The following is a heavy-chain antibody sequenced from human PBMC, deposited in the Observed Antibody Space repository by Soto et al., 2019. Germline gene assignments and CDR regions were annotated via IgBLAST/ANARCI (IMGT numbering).Heavy chain of an antibody. CDR1: GGTFSSYA. CDR3: ASGQYYDSSGYYLVGYFDY. Sequence: ASVEVSCKXSGGTFSSYAISWVRQAPGQGLEWMGGIIPIFGTANYAQKFQGRVTITADKSTSTAYMELSSLRSEDTAVYYCASGQYYDSSGYYLVGYFDYWGQGTLVTVSS. J-gene: IGHJ4*02. CDR2: IIPIFGTA. D-gene: IGHD3-22*01. V-gene: IGHV1-69*06.